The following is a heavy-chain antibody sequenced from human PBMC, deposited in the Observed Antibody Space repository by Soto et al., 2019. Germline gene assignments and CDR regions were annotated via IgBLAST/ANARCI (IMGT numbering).Heavy chain of an antibody. CDR3: AREGYGYCSSTSCRGAFDI. CDR1: GFTFSSYG. Sequence: GGSLRLSCAASGFTFSSYGMHWVRQAPGKGLEWVAVIWYDGSNKYYADSVKGRFTISRDNSKNTLYLQMNSLRAEDTAVYYCAREGYGYCSSTSCRGAFDIWGQGTMVTVSS. CDR2: IWYDGSNK. D-gene: IGHD2-2*03. V-gene: IGHV3-33*01. J-gene: IGHJ3*02.